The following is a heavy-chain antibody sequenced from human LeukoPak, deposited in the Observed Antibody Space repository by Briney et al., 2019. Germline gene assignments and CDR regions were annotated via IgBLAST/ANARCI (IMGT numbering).Heavy chain of an antibody. J-gene: IGHJ6*03. V-gene: IGHV3-48*01. Sequence: PGGSLRLSCAASGFTFSSYSMNWVRQAPGKGLERVSYISSSSSTIYYADSVKGRFTISRDNAKNSLYLQMNSLRAEDTAVYYCAREEVAAAGQDRYYYYMDVWGKGTTVTVSS. CDR2: ISSSSSTI. CDR3: AREEVAAAGQDRYYYYMDV. D-gene: IGHD6-13*01. CDR1: GFTFSSYS.